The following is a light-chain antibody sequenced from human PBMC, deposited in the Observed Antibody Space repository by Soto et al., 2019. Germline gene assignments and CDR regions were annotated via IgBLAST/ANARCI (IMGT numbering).Light chain of an antibody. CDR1: QTVSSSY. CDR3: QQYGRSPWT. Sequence: DIVLTQSPGTLSLSPGEGGTLSCRASQTVSSSYLAWYQQKPGQAPRLLIYGASSRATGIPDRFSGSGSGTDFTLTINRLEPEDSAVYYCQQYGRSPWTFGQGTKVEIK. J-gene: IGKJ1*01. V-gene: IGKV3-20*01. CDR2: GAS.